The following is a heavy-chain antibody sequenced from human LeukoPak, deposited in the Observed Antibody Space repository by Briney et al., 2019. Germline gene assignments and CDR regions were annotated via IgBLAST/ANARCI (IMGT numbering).Heavy chain of an antibody. V-gene: IGHV1-69*13. CDR3: ATRMGQWPRYDY. D-gene: IGHD6-19*01. Sequence: SVKVSCKASGGTFSSYAISWVRQAPGQGLEWMGGIIPIFGTANYAQKFQGRVTITADESTSTAYMELSSLRSEDTAVYYCATRMGQWPRYDYWGQGTLVTVSS. CDR2: IIPIFGTA. CDR1: GGTFSSYA. J-gene: IGHJ4*02.